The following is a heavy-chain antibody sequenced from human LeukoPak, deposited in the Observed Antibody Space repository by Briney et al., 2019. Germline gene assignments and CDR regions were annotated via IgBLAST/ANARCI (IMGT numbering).Heavy chain of an antibody. CDR2: ISSGGITI. CDR3: ATVAARPLRHRVY. CDR1: EFTFSDYY. V-gene: IGHV3-11*01. D-gene: IGHD6-6*01. J-gene: IGHJ4*02. Sequence: PGGSLRLSCAASEFTFSDYYMSWIRQAPGKGLEWVSYISSGGITIYYADSVKGRFTISRDNAKNSLYLQMNSLAAEDTAMYYCATVAARPLRHRVYWGQGTLVTVSS.